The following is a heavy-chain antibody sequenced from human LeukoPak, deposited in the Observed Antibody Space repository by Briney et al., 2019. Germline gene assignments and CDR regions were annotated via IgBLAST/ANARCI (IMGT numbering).Heavy chain of an antibody. D-gene: IGHD2-2*01. V-gene: IGHV3-23*01. CDR1: GFTFSSYA. J-gene: IGHJ5*02. Sequence: PGGSLRLSCAASGFTFSSYAMSWVRQAPGKGLEWVSAISGSGGSTYYADSVKGRFTISRDNSKNTLYLQMNSLRAEDTAVYYCAKDRDCSSTSCHARNAIDPWGQGTLVTVSS. CDR3: AKDRDCSSTSCHARNAIDP. CDR2: ISGSGGST.